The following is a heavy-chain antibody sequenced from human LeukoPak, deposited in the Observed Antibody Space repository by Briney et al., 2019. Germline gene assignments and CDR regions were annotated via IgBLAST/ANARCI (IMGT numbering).Heavy chain of an antibody. D-gene: IGHD2-2*01. CDR1: GYTFTSYA. V-gene: IGHV7-4-1*02. Sequence: GASVKVSCKASGYTFTSYAMNWVRQAPGQGLEWMGWINTNTGNPTYAQGFTGRFVFSLDTSVSTAYLQISSLKAEDTAVYYCARGPATRLVVPAANQKTPRPLDYWGQGTLVTVSS. CDR3: ARGPATRLVVPAANQKTPRPLDY. CDR2: INTNTGNP. J-gene: IGHJ4*02.